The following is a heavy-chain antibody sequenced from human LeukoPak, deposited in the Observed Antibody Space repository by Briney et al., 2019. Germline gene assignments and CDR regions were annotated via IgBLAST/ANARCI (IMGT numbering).Heavy chain of an antibody. CDR2: IYPGYSDT. J-gene: IGHJ4*02. Sequence: GESLKISCKGSGYSFTSYWIGWVRQMPGKGLEWMGIIYPGYSDTRYSPSFQGQVTISADKSISTAYLQWSSLKASDTAMYYCASLPRYCSGGSCYPGYFDYWGQGTLVTVSS. CDR3: ASLPRYCSGGSCYPGYFDY. D-gene: IGHD2-15*01. CDR1: GYSFTSYW. V-gene: IGHV5-51*01.